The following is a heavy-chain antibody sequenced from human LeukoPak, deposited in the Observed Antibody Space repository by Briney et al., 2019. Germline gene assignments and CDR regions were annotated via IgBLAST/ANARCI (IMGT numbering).Heavy chain of an antibody. D-gene: IGHD3-22*01. V-gene: IGHV3-23*01. CDR2: ISVSGGST. CDR1: GVTFSSDA. Sequence: PGASLRLSCAASGVTFSSDAMSWVRQAPGKGLEWGSAISVSGGSTFYADSAKGRFTISRDNSKNTLSVQMNRLRAEDTAVDYCAKHRRYYDSSGYYSSYYFDYWGQGTLVTVSS. J-gene: IGHJ4*02. CDR3: AKHRRYYDSSGYYSSYYFDY.